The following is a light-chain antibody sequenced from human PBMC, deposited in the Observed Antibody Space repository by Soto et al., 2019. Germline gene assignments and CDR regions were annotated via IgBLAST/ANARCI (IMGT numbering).Light chain of an antibody. V-gene: IGKV3D-15*01. J-gene: IGKJ4*01. CDR1: QTVSSN. CDR3: QQYNDWSPEVT. CDR2: GVS. Sequence: EIVLTQAPTTLSVSPGERATLSCRASQTVSSNLAWYQQKPGQPPRLLMSGVSTRATGIPARFSGSGSGTELSLTISSLQSEDFAVYYCQQYNDWSPEVTFGGGTKVEIK.